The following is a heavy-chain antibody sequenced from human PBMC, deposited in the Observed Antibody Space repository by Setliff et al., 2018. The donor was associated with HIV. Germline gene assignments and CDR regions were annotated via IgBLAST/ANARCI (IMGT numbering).Heavy chain of an antibody. CDR1: GGSISSYY. V-gene: IGHV4-4*07. D-gene: IGHD3-10*01. CDR2: IDTGEST. CDR3: ARSGFGYYYYYMDV. J-gene: IGHJ6*03. Sequence: ASETLSLTCTVSGGSISSYYWSWIRQPPGKGLEWIGRIDTGESTNYNPSLKSRVTISVDTSNHQFSLKLRSVTAADTAVYYCARSGFGYYYYYMDVWGKGTTVTVSS.